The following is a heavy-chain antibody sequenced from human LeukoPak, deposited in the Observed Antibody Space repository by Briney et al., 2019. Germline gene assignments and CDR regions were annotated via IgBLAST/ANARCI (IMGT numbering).Heavy chain of an antibody. J-gene: IGHJ4*02. D-gene: IGHD4-23*01. V-gene: IGHV4-39*07. CDR1: GGSISSSSYY. Sequence: SETLSLTCTVSGGSISSSSYYWGWIRQPPGKGLEWIGSIYYSGSTYYNPSLKSRVTISVDTSKNQFSLKLSSVTAADTAVYYCASADYGGNVGGYWGQGTLVTVSS. CDR2: IYYSGST. CDR3: ASADYGGNVGGY.